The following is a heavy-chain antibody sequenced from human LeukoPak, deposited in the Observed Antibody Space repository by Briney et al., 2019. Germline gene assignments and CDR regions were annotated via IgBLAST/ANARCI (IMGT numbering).Heavy chain of an antibody. J-gene: IGHJ4*02. Sequence: SETLSLTCTVSGGSISSYYWSWIRQPPGKGLEWIGSIYHSGSTYYNPSLKSRVTISVDTSKNQFSLKLSSVTAADTAVYYCAREDHGEGGYWGQGTLVTVSS. CDR3: AREDHGEGGY. CDR2: IYHSGST. V-gene: IGHV4-38-2*02. CDR1: GGSISSYY. D-gene: IGHD7-27*01.